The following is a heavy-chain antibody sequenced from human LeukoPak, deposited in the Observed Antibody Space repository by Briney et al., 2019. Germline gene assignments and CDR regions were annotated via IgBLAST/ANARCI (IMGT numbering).Heavy chain of an antibody. D-gene: IGHD2-15*01. Sequence: GGSLRLSCAASGFTFDDYAMHWVRQAPGKCLEWVSGISWNSGSIGYADSVKGRFTISRDNAKNSLYLQMNSLRAEDTALYYCARQEHSSTYCSGGSCYSYYFDYWGQGTLVTVSS. J-gene: IGHJ4*02. CDR1: GFTFDDYA. V-gene: IGHV3-9*01. CDR2: ISWNSGSI. CDR3: ARQEHSSTYCSGGSCYSYYFDY.